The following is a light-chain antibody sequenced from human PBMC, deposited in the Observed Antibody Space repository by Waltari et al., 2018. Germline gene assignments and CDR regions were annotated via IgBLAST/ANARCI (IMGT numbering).Light chain of an antibody. V-gene: IGLV2-23*02. CDR3: CSYAGSGIYV. CDR2: EVN. Sequence: QSALTQPASVSGSPGQSTTVSCTGTRSDVGSYNLVSWFQQYPATAPNLIIFEVNKRPSGVSNRFSGSKSGNTASLTISGLQAGDEADYYCCSYAGSGIYVFGTGAKVTVL. J-gene: IGLJ1*01. CDR1: RSDVGSYNL.